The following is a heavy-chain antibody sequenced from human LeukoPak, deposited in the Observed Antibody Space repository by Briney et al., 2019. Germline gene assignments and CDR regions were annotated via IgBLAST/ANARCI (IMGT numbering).Heavy chain of an antibody. CDR3: AKIAAAGSNDY. D-gene: IGHD6-13*01. Sequence: GGSLRLSCAASGFTFSSYSMKWVRQAPGKGLEWVSYISSSSSTIYYADPVKGRFTISRDNAKNSLYLQMNSLRAEDTAVYYCAKIAAAGSNDYWGQGTLVTVSS. CDR1: GFTFSSYS. J-gene: IGHJ4*02. CDR2: ISSSSSTI. V-gene: IGHV3-48*01.